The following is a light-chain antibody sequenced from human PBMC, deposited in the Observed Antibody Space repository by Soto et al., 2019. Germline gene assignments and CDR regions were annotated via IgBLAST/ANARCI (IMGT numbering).Light chain of an antibody. CDR1: QSVSRNY. J-gene: IGKJ2*01. V-gene: IGKV3-20*01. Sequence: EIVLTQSPGNLSLSPGERATLSCRASQSVSRNYLAWYLQKPGQTPRLLIYGASNRATGIPDRFSGSGSGTDFTLTISRLEPEDFAVYYCQQYGSSPPYTFGQGTKLEIK. CDR2: GAS. CDR3: QQYGSSPPYT.